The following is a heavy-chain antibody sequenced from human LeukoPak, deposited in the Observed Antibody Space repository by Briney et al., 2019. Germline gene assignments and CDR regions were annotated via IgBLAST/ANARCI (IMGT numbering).Heavy chain of an antibody. V-gene: IGHV1-69*04. Sequence: SVKVSCKASGGTFSSYTISWVRQAPGQGLEWMGRIIPTLGIGNYAQKFQGRVTITADKSTSTAYMELSSLRSEDTAMYYCARDRGDYYDSSGYYYVSYWGQGTLVTVSS. D-gene: IGHD3-22*01. CDR1: GGTFSSYT. J-gene: IGHJ4*02. CDR2: IIPTLGIG. CDR3: ARDRGDYYDSSGYYYVSY.